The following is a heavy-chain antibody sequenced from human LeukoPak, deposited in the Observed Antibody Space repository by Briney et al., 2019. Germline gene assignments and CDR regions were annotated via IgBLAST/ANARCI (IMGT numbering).Heavy chain of an antibody. CDR1: GGSISSSNW. Sequence: PSETLSLTCAVSGGSISSSNWWSWVRQPPGKGLEWIGEIYHSGSTNYNPSLKSRVTISIDTSKNQFSLRLSSVTAADTAVYYCARLRYLGGYMDVWGKGTTVTISS. J-gene: IGHJ6*03. CDR3: ARLRYLGGYMDV. CDR2: IYHSGST. V-gene: IGHV4-4*02. D-gene: IGHD3-9*01.